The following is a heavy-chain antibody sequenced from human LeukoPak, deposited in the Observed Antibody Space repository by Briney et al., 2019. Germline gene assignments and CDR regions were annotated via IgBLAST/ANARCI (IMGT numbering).Heavy chain of an antibody. J-gene: IGHJ4*02. D-gene: IGHD2-21*01. Sequence: GWSLRLSCAASGFTFSTYGMHWVRQAPGKGLEWVAVISYDGSNEYYADSVKGRFTISRDNSKNTLYLQMSSLRAEDTAVYYCAKEFNRGLPDYWGQGTLVTVPS. CDR3: AKEFNRGLPDY. V-gene: IGHV3-30*18. CDR1: GFTFSTYG. CDR2: ISYDGSNE.